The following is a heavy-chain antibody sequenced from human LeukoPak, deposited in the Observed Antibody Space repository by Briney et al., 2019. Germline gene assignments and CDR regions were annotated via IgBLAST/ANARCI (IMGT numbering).Heavy chain of an antibody. CDR2: VHDSGTT. CDR3: ARRSHLVECTSTACPGAFGV. J-gene: IGHJ3*01. V-gene: IGHV4-59*08. D-gene: IGHD2-2*01. CDR1: GGSISSYY. Sequence: PSETLSLTCIVFGGSISSYYWSWIRQPPGKGLEWIGYVHDSGTTKYNPSVKSRVTISVDTSKNQFSLTLSSVTAADTAVYYCARRSHLVECTSTACPGAFGVWGRGTMVTVSS.